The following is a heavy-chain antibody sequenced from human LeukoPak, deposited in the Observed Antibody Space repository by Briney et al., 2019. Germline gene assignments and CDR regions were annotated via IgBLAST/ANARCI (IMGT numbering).Heavy chain of an antibody. CDR2: ISGSGGST. Sequence: GGSLRLSCAASGFTFSSYAMSWVRQAPGKGLEWVSAISGSGGSTYYADSVKGRFTISRDNSKNTLYLQMNSLRAEDTAVYYCAESGVGGSYLYYYYYYMDVWGKGTTVAVSS. CDR1: GFTFSSYA. D-gene: IGHD1-26*01. CDR3: AESGVGGSYLYYYYYYMDV. V-gene: IGHV3-23*01. J-gene: IGHJ6*03.